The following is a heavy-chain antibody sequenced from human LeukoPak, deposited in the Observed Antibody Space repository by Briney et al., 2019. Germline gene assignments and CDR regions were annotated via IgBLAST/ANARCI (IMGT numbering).Heavy chain of an antibody. CDR2: ITYDGYYK. Sequence: GTSLRLSCAASGFTFSTYGMHWVRQAPGKGLEWVALITYDGYYKYYSDSVKGRFTISSDTSKNTLYLQMNSLRGEDTAVYFCARDNTRNSMDVWGQGTTVTVSS. D-gene: IGHD1-14*01. J-gene: IGHJ6*02. CDR3: ARDNTRNSMDV. V-gene: IGHV3-30*03. CDR1: GFTFSTYG.